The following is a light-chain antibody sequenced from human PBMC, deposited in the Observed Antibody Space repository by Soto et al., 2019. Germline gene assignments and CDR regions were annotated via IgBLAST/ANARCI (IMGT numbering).Light chain of an antibody. CDR1: QSISSW. V-gene: IGKV1-5*01. J-gene: IGKJ1*01. CDR2: DAS. Sequence: IQLTQSPSTLSASVGDRVTITCRASQSISSWLAWYQQKPGKAPKLLIYDASSLESGVPSRFSGSGSGTEFTLTISSLQPDDFATYYCQQYNSYSPTFGQGTEVEIK. CDR3: QQYNSYSPT.